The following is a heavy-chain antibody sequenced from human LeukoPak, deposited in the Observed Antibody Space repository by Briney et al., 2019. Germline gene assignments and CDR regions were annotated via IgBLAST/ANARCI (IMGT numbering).Heavy chain of an antibody. Sequence: SVKVSCKASGGTFSSYAISWVRQAPGQGLEWMGGIIPIFGTANYAQKFQGRVTITADESTSTAYMELSSLRSEDTAVYYCARDRVPLLAGTMPSYNWFDPWGQGTLVTVSS. CDR3: ARDRVPLLAGTMPSYNWFDP. CDR2: IIPIFGTA. CDR1: GGTFSSYA. J-gene: IGHJ5*02. D-gene: IGHD6-19*01. V-gene: IGHV1-69*01.